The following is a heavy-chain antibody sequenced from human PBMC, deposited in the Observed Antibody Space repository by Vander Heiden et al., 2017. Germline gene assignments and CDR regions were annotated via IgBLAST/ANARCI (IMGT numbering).Heavy chain of an antibody. D-gene: IGHD4-17*01. CDR1: GFMFSGYG. V-gene: IGHV3-33*01. J-gene: IGHJ3*02. CDR2: IWFDGSKE. CDR3: ARFNGNYAAFDI. Sequence: QVQLVESGGGAVQPGTSLRLSCAPSGFMFSGYGMHWIRQAPGKGREWVAVIWFDGSKEYYADPVKGRFTISRDNSKSMLYLQMNTLRAEDTAVYYCARFNGNYAAFDIWGQGTMVTVSS.